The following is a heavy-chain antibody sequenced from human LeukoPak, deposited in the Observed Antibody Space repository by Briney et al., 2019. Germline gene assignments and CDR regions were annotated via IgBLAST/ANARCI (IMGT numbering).Heavy chain of an antibody. V-gene: IGHV3-21*01. Sequence: SGGSLRLSCAASGFTFSSYSMNWVRQAPGKGLEWVSSISSSSSYIYYADSVKGRFTISRDNAKNSLYLQMNSLRAEDTAVYYCARAYDSSGYYSPYHAFDIWGQGTMVTVSS. CDR1: GFTFSSYS. D-gene: IGHD3-22*01. CDR2: ISSSSSYI. CDR3: ARAYDSSGYYSPYHAFDI. J-gene: IGHJ3*02.